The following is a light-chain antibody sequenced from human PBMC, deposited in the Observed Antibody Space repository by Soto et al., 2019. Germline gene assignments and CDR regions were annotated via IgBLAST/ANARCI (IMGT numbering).Light chain of an antibody. Sequence: IQLTQSPSFLSASVGDRVPLTYRASQGTSSYLAWFQQKPGRAPKLLIYGASTLQSGVPARFSGSGSGTDFTLTISNLQPEDFATYYCQQLNAYPLTFGQGTRLE. CDR1: QGTSSY. CDR2: GAS. V-gene: IGKV1-9*01. CDR3: QQLNAYPLT. J-gene: IGKJ5*01.